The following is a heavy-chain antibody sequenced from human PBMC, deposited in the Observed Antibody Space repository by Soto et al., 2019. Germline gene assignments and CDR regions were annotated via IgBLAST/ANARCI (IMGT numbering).Heavy chain of an antibody. CDR3: AAYRGALYFDF. CDR1: GRSMSSNY. CDR2: VFYGGT. J-gene: IGHJ4*02. D-gene: IGHD4-4*01. Sequence: SLTCSVSGRSMSSNYWSWLRQSPDKGLEWLGYVFYGGTDYSPSLGGRVSMSVQTSKSQFSLTLSSVTAADTAVYYCAAYRGALYFDFWGQGIQVTVSS. V-gene: IGHV4-59*03.